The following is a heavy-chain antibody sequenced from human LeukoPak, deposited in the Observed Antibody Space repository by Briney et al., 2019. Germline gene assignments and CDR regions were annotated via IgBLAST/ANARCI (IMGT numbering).Heavy chain of an antibody. CDR2: IYPDDAHT. Sequence: GESLKISCKGSGYTFTNYWIAWVRQVAGKGLEWMGIIYPDDAHTRYSPSFEGQVTISAGKSINTAYLQWRSLEASDTAMYCCARRTNNYNYLVDYWGQGTLVTVSS. CDR3: ARRTNNYNYLVDY. D-gene: IGHD3-16*01. J-gene: IGHJ4*02. CDR1: GYTFTNYW. V-gene: IGHV5-51*01.